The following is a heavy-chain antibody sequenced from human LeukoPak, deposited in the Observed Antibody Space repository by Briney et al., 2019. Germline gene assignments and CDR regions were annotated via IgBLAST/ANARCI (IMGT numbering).Heavy chain of an antibody. Sequence: ASVKVSCKASGYTFMSYGISWVRQAPGQGLEWMGWISAYNGNTNYAQKFQGRVTMTTDTSTSTAYMELKSLTSDDTAVYYCVRDRAAAGFILLDYWGQGTLVTVSS. CDR3: VRDRAAAGFILLDY. V-gene: IGHV1-18*01. CDR1: GYTFMSYG. CDR2: ISAYNGNT. J-gene: IGHJ4*02. D-gene: IGHD6-13*01.